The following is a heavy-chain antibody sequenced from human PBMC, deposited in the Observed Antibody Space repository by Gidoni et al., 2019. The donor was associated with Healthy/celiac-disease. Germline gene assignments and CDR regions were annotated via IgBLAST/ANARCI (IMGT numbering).Heavy chain of an antibody. D-gene: IGHD6-6*01. V-gene: IGHV3-33*01. CDR3: ARDPSPEYSSSLFWFDP. J-gene: IGHJ5*02. Sequence: QVQLVESGGGVVQPGRSLRLSCAASGFTFSSYGMHWVRQAPGKGLGWVAVIWYDGSNKYYADSVKGRFTISRDNSKNTLYLQMNSLRAEDTAVYYCARDPSPEYSSSLFWFDPWGQGTLVTVSS. CDR1: GFTFSSYG. CDR2: IWYDGSNK.